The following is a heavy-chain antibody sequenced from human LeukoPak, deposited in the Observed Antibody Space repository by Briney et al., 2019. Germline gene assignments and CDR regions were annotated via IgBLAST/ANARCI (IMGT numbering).Heavy chain of an antibody. CDR3: ARRERRFGESRYYYYMDV. CDR1: GGSISSSSYY. CDR2: IYYSGST. J-gene: IGHJ6*03. D-gene: IGHD3-10*01. Sequence: SETLSLTCTVSGGSISSSSYYWGWIRQPPGKGLEWIGSIYYSGSTYYNPSLKSRVTISVDTSKNQFSLKLSSVTAADTAVYYCARRERRFGESRYYYYMDVWGKGTTVTISS. V-gene: IGHV4-39*01.